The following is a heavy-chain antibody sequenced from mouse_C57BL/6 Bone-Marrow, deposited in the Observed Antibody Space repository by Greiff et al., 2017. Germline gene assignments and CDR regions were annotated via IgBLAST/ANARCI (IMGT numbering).Heavy chain of an antibody. Sequence: EVQRVESEGGLVQPGSSMKLSCTASGFTFSDYYMAWVRQVPEKGLEWVANINYDGSSTYYLDSLKSRFFISRDNAKNILYLQMSSLKSEDTATYYCASDPITTVVARYWYFDVWGTGTTVTVSS. J-gene: IGHJ1*03. CDR1: GFTFSDYY. V-gene: IGHV5-16*01. D-gene: IGHD1-1*01. CDR2: INYDGSST. CDR3: ASDPITTVVARYWYFDV.